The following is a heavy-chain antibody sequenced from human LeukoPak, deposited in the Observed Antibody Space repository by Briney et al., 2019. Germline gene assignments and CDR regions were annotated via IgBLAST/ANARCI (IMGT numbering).Heavy chain of an antibody. J-gene: IGHJ4*02. D-gene: IGHD2-21*01. CDR2: ISSSSTVI. Sequence: PGGSLRLSCAASGFTFNSYNMNWVRQAPGKGLEWVSYISSSSTVIYYADSVKGRFTISRDNVKKSLYLQMNSLRAEDTALYYCARDGDSLFDSWGQGTLVTVSS. CDR1: GFTFNSYN. CDR3: ARDGDSLFDS. V-gene: IGHV3-48*01.